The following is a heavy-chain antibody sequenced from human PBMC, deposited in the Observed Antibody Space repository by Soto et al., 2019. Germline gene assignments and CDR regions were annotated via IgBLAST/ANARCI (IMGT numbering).Heavy chain of an antibody. J-gene: IGHJ4*02. CDR2: ISGSGGST. CDR1: GFTFSSYA. Sequence: GGSLRLSCAASGFTFSSYAMSWVRQAPGKGLEWVSAISGSGGSTYYADSVKGRFTISRDNSKNTLYLQMNSLRAEDTAVYYCAKDWQWLVAGGGGLVDYWGQGTLVTVSS. D-gene: IGHD6-19*01. CDR3: AKDWQWLVAGGGGLVDY. V-gene: IGHV3-23*01.